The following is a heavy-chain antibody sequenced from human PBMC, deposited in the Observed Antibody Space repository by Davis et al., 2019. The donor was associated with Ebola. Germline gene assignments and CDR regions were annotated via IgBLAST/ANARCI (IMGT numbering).Heavy chain of an antibody. J-gene: IGHJ5*02. CDR3: AREKWFDP. CDR1: LCTFTNYA. V-gene: IGHV1-69*04. Sequence: SVQVSRQTSLCTFTNYAVNWVRQPPGQGLEWMGRIIPVVDTKDYAQKFQGRVTLTADKATNTAYMEQSGLGFDDTDVYYCAREKWFDPWGQGTLVSVTS. CDR2: IIPVVDTK.